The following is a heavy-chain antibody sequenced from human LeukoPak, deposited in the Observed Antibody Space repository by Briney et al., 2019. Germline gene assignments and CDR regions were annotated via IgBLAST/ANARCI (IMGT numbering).Heavy chain of an antibody. V-gene: IGHV3-30*02. J-gene: IGHJ3*02. Sequence: QPGGSLRLSCAASGFTFSSYGMHWVRQAPGKGLEWVTFIRYDGSNKYYADSVKGRFTISRDNSKNTLYLQMNSLRAEDTAVYYCAKDQTRHYDSSFAFDIWGQGTMVTVSS. D-gene: IGHD3-22*01. CDR3: AKDQTRHYDSSFAFDI. CDR1: GFTFSSYG. CDR2: IRYDGSNK.